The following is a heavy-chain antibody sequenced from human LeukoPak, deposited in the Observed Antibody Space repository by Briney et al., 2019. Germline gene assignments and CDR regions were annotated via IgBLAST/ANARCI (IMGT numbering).Heavy chain of an antibody. CDR3: ARVGSSGSCYKEFDL. CDR1: GYILTSNY. V-gene: IGHV1-46*01. J-gene: IGHJ4*02. CDR2: INPSGGST. D-gene: IGHD3-10*01. Sequence: GTSVKVSCKASGYILTSNYLHWVRQAPGQGLEWMGLINPSGGSTSYAQKFQGRVTMTRDTSTSTVYMELTSLRYEDTAVYYCARVGSSGSCYKEFDLWGQGTLVTASS.